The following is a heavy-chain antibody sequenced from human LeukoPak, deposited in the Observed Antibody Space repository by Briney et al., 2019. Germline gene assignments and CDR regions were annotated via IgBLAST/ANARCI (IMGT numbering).Heavy chain of an antibody. Sequence: GSSVKVSCKASGGTFSSYAISWVRQAPGQGLEWMGGIIPIFGTANYAQKFQGRVTITADKSTSTAYMELSSLRSEDTAVYYCARVSAEVSHYYDSSGYYRTWGQGTLSPSPQ. D-gene: IGHD3-22*01. CDR2: IIPIFGTA. CDR1: GGTFSSYA. CDR3: ARVSAEVSHYYDSSGYYRT. J-gene: IGHJ5*02. V-gene: IGHV1-69*06.